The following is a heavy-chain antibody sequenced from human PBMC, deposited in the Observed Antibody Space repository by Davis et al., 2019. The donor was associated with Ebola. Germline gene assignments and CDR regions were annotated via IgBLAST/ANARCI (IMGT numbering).Heavy chain of an antibody. CDR1: GYTFTTYG. V-gene: IGHV1-18*04. CDR2: ISGYSGNT. CDR3: AFKRGYGVWFDP. Sequence: ASVKVSCKASGYTFTTYGVSWVRQAPGQGLEWMGWISGYSGNTNYAQKFQGRVTMTTDTSTTTAYMELRSLRSDDTAVYYCAFKRGYGVWFDPWGQGTQVTVSS. D-gene: IGHD3-3*01. J-gene: IGHJ5*02.